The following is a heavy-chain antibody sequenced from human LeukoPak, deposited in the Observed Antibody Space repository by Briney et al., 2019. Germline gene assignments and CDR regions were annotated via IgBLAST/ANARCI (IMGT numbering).Heavy chain of an antibody. CDR1: GFTVSSNY. CDR3: ARGSYHDSSGYYSGRAFDI. Sequence: GGSLRLSCAASGFTVSSNYMSWVRQAPGKGLEWVSVIYSGGSTYYADSVKGRFTISRDNTKNTLYLQMNSLRAEDTAVYYCARGSYHDSSGYYSGRAFDIWGQGTMVTVSS. J-gene: IGHJ3*02. D-gene: IGHD3-22*01. V-gene: IGHV3-53*01. CDR2: IYSGGST.